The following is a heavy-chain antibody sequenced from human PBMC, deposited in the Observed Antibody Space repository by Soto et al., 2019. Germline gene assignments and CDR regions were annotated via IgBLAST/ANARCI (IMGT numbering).Heavy chain of an antibody. CDR2: ISGSGGST. J-gene: IGHJ4*02. CDR1: GFTFSSYA. CDR3: ANGSFIGCRGSIFHY. Sequence: EVRRLESGGGLVQPGGSLRLSCAASGFTFSSYAMRWVRQSPGKGLEWVSAISGSGGSTYYAVSVKGRFTTSRDNSKNTLYLQVNGLRAEDTSVYYGANGSFIGCRGSIFHYWVQETLVTVSS. D-gene: IGHD1-26*01. V-gene: IGHV3-23*01.